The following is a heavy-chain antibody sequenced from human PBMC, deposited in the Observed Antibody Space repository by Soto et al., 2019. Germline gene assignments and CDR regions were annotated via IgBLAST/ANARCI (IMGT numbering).Heavy chain of an antibody. CDR2: INHSGST. V-gene: IGHV4-34*01. D-gene: IGHD3-3*01. Sequence: SETLSLTCAVYGGSFSGYYWSWISQPPGKGLEWIGEINHSGSTNYNPSLKSRVTISVDTSKNQFSLKLSSVTAADTAVYYCARGWNDFWSGYPSYYYYGMDVWGQGTTVTVSS. J-gene: IGHJ6*02. CDR3: ARGWNDFWSGYPSYYYYGMDV. CDR1: GGSFSGYY.